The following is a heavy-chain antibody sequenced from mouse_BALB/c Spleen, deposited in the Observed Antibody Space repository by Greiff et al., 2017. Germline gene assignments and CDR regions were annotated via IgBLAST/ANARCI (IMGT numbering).Heavy chain of an antibody. CDR1: GFAFSSYD. J-gene: IGHJ4*01. Sequence: EVKVVESGGGLVKPGGSLKLSCAASGFAFSSYDMSWVRQTPEKRLEWVAYISSGGGSTYYPDTVKGRFTISRDNPKNTLFLQMTSLRSEDTAMYYCARERYDDAMDYWGQGTSVTVSS. CDR3: ARERYDDAMDY. CDR2: ISSGGGST. V-gene: IGHV5-12-1*01. D-gene: IGHD2-14*01.